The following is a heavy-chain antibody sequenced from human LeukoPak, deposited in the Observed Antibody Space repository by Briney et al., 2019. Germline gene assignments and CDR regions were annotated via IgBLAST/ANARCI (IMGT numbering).Heavy chain of an antibody. V-gene: IGHV3-11*01. Sequence: GGSLRLSCAASGYTFSDYYMGWIRQAPGKGLECVSYISSSGSTIYYTDSVKGRFTISRDNDKKSLYLQMNSLRAEDTAVYYCARDDYYGSGSHTPRNGHAFDIWGQGTMVTVSS. J-gene: IGHJ3*02. CDR2: ISSSGSTI. D-gene: IGHD3-10*01. CDR3: ARDDYYGSGSHTPRNGHAFDI. CDR1: GYTFSDYY.